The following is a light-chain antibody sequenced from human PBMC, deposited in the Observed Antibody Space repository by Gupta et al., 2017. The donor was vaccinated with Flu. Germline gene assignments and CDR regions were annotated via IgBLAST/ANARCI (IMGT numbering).Light chain of an antibody. CDR3: SSYTSSSTYVV. Sequence: SSDVGGYNYVSWYQQHPGKAPKLMIYEVSNRPSGVANRFSGSKSGNTASLTISGLQAEDEADYYCSSYTSSSTYVVFGGGTKLTVL. J-gene: IGLJ2*01. CDR2: EVS. CDR1: SSDVGGYNY. V-gene: IGLV2-14*01.